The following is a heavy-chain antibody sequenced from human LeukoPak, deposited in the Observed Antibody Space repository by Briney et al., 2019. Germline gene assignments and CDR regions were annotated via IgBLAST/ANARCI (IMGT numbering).Heavy chain of an antibody. J-gene: IGHJ5*02. CDR2: IYYSGST. CDR1: GGSISSYY. CDR3: ARQGTCSSTSCYTRTLKWFDP. D-gene: IGHD2-2*02. Sequence: SETLSLTCTVSGGSISSYYWGWIRQPPGKGLEWIGSIYYSGSTYYNPSLKSRVTISVDTSKNQFSLKLSSVTAADTAVYYCARQGTCSSTSCYTRTLKWFDPWGQGTLVTVSS. V-gene: IGHV4-39*01.